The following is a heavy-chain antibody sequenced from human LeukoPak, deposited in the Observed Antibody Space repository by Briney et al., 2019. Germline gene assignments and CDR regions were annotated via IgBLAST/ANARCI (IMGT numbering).Heavy chain of an antibody. V-gene: IGHV3-53*01. D-gene: IGHD2-21*01. CDR1: GLTVSSNY. J-gene: IGHJ3*02. Sequence: GGSLRLSCAASGLTVSSNYMSWVRQAPGKGLEWVSVIYSGGSTYYADSVKGRFTISRDNSKNTLYLQMNSLRAEDTAVYYCARWWLRSGDAFDIWGQGTMVTVSS. CDR3: ARWWLRSGDAFDI. CDR2: IYSGGST.